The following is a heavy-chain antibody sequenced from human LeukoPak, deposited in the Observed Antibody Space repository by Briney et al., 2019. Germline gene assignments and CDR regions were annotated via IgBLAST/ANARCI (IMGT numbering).Heavy chain of an antibody. V-gene: IGHV3-48*01. J-gene: IGHJ6*03. CDR1: GFTFSSYS. D-gene: IGHD3-10*01. Sequence: PGGSLRLSCAASGFTFSSYSMTWVRQAPGKGLEWVSYISSSFLTIYYADSVKGRFTISRDDAKNSLYLQMNSLRAEDTAVYYCARDQITMLRGVTIKDYYYYYMDVWGKGTSVTVSS. CDR3: ARDQITMLRGVTIKDYYYYYMDV. CDR2: ISSSFLTI.